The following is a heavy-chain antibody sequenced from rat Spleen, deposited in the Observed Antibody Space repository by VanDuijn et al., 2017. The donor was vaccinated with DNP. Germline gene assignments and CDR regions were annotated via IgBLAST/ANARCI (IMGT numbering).Heavy chain of an antibody. J-gene: IGHJ3*01. V-gene: IGHV5S13*01. CDR3: TADTMMVPFAY. D-gene: IGHD1-12*03. Sequence: EVQLVESGGGLVQPGXSLKLSCXXXGFXXXDXYXAWARQAPPKGLEWVASSSSGGGNTNYRDSVKGRFTISRDNAKNTHYLQMDSLRSEDTATYYCTADTMMVPFAYWGQGTLVTVSS. CDR1: GFXXXDXY. CDR2: SSSGGGNT.